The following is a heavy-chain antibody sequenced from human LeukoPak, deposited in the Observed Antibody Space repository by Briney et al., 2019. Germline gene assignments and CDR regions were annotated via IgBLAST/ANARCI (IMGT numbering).Heavy chain of an antibody. J-gene: IGHJ1*01. CDR2: IYYSGRT. CDR3: ARRRYYDGSGYLE. D-gene: IGHD3-22*01. Sequence: PSETLSLTCSVSGDSVSRSDSYWDWIRQPPGKGLEWIGTIYYSGRTYYSPSLKSRVTMPVDPSNNQFSLNLRSVTAADTVLYYCARRRYYDGSGYLEWGQGTLLSVSS. V-gene: IGHV4-39*01. CDR1: GDSVSRSDSY.